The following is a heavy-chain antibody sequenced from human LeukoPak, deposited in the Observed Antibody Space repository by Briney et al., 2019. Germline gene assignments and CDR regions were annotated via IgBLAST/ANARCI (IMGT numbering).Heavy chain of an antibody. CDR1: GGSISSGGYY. CDR3: ARDTYYYDSSGYPSAFDI. V-gene: IGHV4-31*03. J-gene: IGHJ3*02. Sequence: PSETLSLTCTVSGGSISSGGYYWSWIRQHPGKGLEWIGYIYYSGSTYYNPSLKSRVTISVDTSKNQFSLKLSSVTAADTAVYYCARDTYYYDSSGYPSAFDIWGQGTMVTVSS. D-gene: IGHD3-22*01. CDR2: IYYSGST.